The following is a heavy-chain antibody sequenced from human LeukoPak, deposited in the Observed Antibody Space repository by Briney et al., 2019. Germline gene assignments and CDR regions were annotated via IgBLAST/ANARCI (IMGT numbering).Heavy chain of an antibody. CDR3: ARVRDTMVRGVIHYFYYGMDV. V-gene: IGHV1-69*06. J-gene: IGHJ6*04. CDR1: GGTFSSYA. CDR2: IIPIFGTA. Sequence: SVKVSCTASGGTFSSYAIGWVRQAPGQGLEWMGGIIPIFGTANYAQKFQGRVTITADKSTSTAYMELSSLRSEDTAVYYCARVRDTMVRGVIHYFYYGMDVWGKGTTVTVSS. D-gene: IGHD3-10*01.